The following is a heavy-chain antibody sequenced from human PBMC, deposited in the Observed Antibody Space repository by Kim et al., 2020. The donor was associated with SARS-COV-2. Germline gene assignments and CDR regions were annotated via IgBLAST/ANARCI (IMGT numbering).Heavy chain of an antibody. CDR3: ARPGKGFPYYFDY. CDR1: GGTFSSYA. Sequence: SVKVSCKASGGTFSSYAISWVRQAPGQGLEWMGRIIPILGIANYAQKFQGRVTITADKSTSTAYMELSSLRSEDTAVYYCARPGKGFPYYFDYWGQGTL. D-gene: IGHD3-3*01. J-gene: IGHJ4*02. V-gene: IGHV1-69*04. CDR2: IIPILGIA.